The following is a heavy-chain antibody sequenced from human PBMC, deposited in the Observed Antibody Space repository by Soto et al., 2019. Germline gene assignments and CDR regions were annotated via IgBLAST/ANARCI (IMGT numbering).Heavy chain of an antibody. Sequence: SNLSDYRGRNNKPTGKGLEWIGSIYYSGSTYYNPSLKSRVTISVDTSKNQFSLKLSAVTAADTAMYYCARGGYCFGGSCRYMGLAYDLGMDVEAQGTTVTVSS. CDR3: ARGGYCFGGSCRYMGLAYDLGMDV. D-gene: IGHD2-15*01. CDR2: IYYSGST. J-gene: IGHJ6*01. CDR1: SNLSDY. V-gene: IGHV4-39*01.